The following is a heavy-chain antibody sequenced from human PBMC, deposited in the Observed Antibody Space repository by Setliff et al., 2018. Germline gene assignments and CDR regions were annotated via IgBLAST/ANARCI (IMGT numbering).Heavy chain of an antibody. Sequence: SETLSLTCAVYGGSFSGYYWSWIRQPPGKGLGWIGESYHSGSTNYNPSLKRRVTISVDKSKNQFSPKLSSVTAADTAVYYCARDRRIVGARHAFDIWGQGTMVTVSS. CDR1: GGSFSGYY. D-gene: IGHD1-26*01. J-gene: IGHJ3*02. V-gene: IGHV4-34*01. CDR3: ARDRRIVGARHAFDI. CDR2: SYHSGST.